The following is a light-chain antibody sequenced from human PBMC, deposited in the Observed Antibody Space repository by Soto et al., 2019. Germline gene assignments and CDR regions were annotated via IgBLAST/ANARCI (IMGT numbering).Light chain of an antibody. V-gene: IGKV3-15*01. CDR2: GAS. Sequence: EIVMTQSPAPLSVSPGERATLSCRASQSVSSNLAWYQQKPGQAPRLLIYGASTRATGIPARFSGSGSVTEFTLTISSLQSEDFAVYYCQQYNNWPPLTFGGGTKVEIK. CDR3: QQYNNWPPLT. CDR1: QSVSSN. J-gene: IGKJ4*01.